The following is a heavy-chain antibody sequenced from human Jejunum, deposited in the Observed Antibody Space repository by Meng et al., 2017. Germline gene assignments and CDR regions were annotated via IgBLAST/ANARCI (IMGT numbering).Heavy chain of an antibody. CDR3: AREIGGYSYGYVDY. CDR2: INPIFGTA. CDR1: GGTLSSHA. V-gene: IGHV1-69*01. D-gene: IGHD5-18*01. Sequence: VQLVRAGGEVKKPGSSVKASCRASGGTLSSHAISWVRQAPGQGLEWMGEINPIFGTANYAQKFQGRVSITADESTSTAYMELSSLRSEDTAVYYCAREIGGYSYGYVDYWGQGTLVTVSS. J-gene: IGHJ4*02.